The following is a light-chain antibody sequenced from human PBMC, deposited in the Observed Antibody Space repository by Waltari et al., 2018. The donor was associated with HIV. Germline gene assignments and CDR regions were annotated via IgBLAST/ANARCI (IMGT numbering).Light chain of an antibody. CDR3: CAYAGSTTYVI. CDR1: SSDVRGYNL. Sequence: QSALTQPASVSGSPGQSITISCTGTSSDVRGYNLVSSYHQHPAQRPKLMLYEVSNRPSGVSNRFSGSNAGNTSSLTFSGLQAEYEADYYCCAYAGSTTYVIFGGGTKLTVL. J-gene: IGLJ2*01. V-gene: IGLV2-23*02. CDR2: EVS.